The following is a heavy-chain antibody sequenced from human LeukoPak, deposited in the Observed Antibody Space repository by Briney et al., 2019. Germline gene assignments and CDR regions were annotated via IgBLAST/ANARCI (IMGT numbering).Heavy chain of an antibody. CDR2: ISGSGGGT. J-gene: IGHJ4*02. D-gene: IGHD3-10*01. CDR3: AKRGVVIRVVLVGFHKEAYYFDS. V-gene: IGHV3-23*01. Sequence: GGSLRLSCAVSGITLSNYCMSWVRQAPGKGLEWVAGISGSGGGTVYADSVKGRFTISRDNPKNTLYLQMNSLRAEDTAVYFCAKRGVVIRVVLVGFHKEAYYFDSWGQGALVTVSS. CDR1: GITLSNYC.